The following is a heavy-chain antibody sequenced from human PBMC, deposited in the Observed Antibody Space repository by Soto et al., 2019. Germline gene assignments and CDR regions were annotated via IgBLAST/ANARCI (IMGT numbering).Heavy chain of an antibody. Sequence: GGSRRLSCAPSGFAFISYAMSWVRHAPGKGLEWVSAISGSGGSTYYADSVKGRFTISRDNSKNTLYLQMNSLRAEDTAVYYCAKGPTPTGDLNYWGQGTLVTVSS. CDR3: AKGPTPTGDLNY. CDR1: GFAFISYA. J-gene: IGHJ4*02. V-gene: IGHV3-23*01. D-gene: IGHD7-27*01. CDR2: ISGSGGST.